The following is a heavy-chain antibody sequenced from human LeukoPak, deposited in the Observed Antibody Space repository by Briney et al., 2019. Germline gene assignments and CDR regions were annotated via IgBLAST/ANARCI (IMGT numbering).Heavy chain of an antibody. D-gene: IGHD6-13*01. CDR3: ARWAGIAAAGTDWFDP. CDR2: IITIFHTP. J-gene: IGHJ5*02. Sequence: SVKVSCKASGGTFSSYAFSWVRQAPGQGLEWMGVIITIFHTPYYAPKFQGRVTITADESTSTAYMELSSPRSEDTAVYYCARWAGIAAAGTDWFDPWGQGTLVTVSS. V-gene: IGHV1-69*01. CDR1: GGTFSSYA.